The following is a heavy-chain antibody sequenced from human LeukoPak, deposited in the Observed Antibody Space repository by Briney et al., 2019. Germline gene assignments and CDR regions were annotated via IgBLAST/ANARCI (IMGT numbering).Heavy chain of an antibody. CDR3: ARLAGNGYGDYPINY. CDR1: GYTFTVYY. J-gene: IGHJ4*02. D-gene: IGHD4-17*01. CDR2: INPNSGGT. Sequence: GASVKASCKASGYTFTVYYMHWVRQAPGQGLEWMGWINPNSGGTNYAQKFQGRVTMTRDTSISTAYMELSRLRSDDTAAYYCARLAGNGYGDYPINYWGQGTLVTVSS. V-gene: IGHV1-2*02.